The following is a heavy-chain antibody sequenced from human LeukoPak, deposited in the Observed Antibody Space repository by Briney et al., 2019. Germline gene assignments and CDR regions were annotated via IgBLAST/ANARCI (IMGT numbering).Heavy chain of an antibody. J-gene: IGHJ6*03. D-gene: IGHD4-17*01. CDR3: ATGIHYGDYYYYYYMDV. CDR1: GYTFTSYD. Sequence: ASVKVSCKASGYTFTSYDINWVRQATGQGLEWMGWMNPNSGNTGYAQKFQGRVTMTRNTSISTAYMELSSLRSEDTAVYYCATGIHYGDYYYYYYMDVWGKGTTVTVSS. CDR2: MNPNSGNT. V-gene: IGHV1-8*01.